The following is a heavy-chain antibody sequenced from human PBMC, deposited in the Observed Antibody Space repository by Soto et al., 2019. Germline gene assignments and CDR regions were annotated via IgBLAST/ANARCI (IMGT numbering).Heavy chain of an antibody. CDR2: ISYTGST. CDR1: GGSISSSSYY. Sequence: PSETLSLTCTVSGGSISSSSYYWGWIRQPPGKGLEWIGSISYTGSTYYNPSLKSRVTISVDTSKNQFSLKLSSVTAADTAVYYCARARGYYYDSSGYYFPVLAFDIWGQGTMVTVSS. D-gene: IGHD3-22*01. V-gene: IGHV4-39*07. J-gene: IGHJ3*02. CDR3: ARARGYYYDSSGYYFPVLAFDI.